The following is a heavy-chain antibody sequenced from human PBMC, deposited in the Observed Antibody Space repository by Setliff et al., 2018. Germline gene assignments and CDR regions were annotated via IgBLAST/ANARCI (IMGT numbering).Heavy chain of an antibody. CDR2: IYNGGST. D-gene: IGHD2-15*01. CDR3: ARPHGVDYAFDI. CDR1: GGARRKNY. V-gene: IGHV4-59*01. J-gene: IGHJ3*02. Sequence: SETLSLTWSVDGGARRKNYWSWIRQSPGKGLEWIGYIYNGGSTDYNPSVKSRVTISVDTSKNQISLKLTSVTAADTAVYYCARPHGVDYAFDIWGQGRMVTVSS.